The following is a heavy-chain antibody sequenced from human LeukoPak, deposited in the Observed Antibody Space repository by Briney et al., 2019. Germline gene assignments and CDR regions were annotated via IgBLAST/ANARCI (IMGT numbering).Heavy chain of an antibody. CDR1: GFTFSSYW. CDR3: VSEGYNYYGMDV. CDR2: IKQDGSER. J-gene: IGHJ6*02. V-gene: IGHV3-7*01. Sequence: AGGSLRLSCVASGFTFSSYWMSWVRQAPGKGLEWVANIKQDGSERNYVDSVKGRFTISRDNAKNSLYLQMNSLRVADTAVYYCVSEGYNYYGMDVWGQGTTVTVSS.